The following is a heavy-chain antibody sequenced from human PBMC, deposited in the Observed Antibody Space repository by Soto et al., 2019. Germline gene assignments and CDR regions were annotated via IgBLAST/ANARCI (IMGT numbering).Heavy chain of an antibody. Sequence: GGSLRLSCAASGFTFSNAWMSWVRQAPGKGLEWVGRIKSKTDGGTTDYAAPVKGRFTISRDDSKNTLYLQMNSLRAEDTAVYYCAKDRVLGYCSSTSCYDAFDIWGQGTMVTVSS. CDR2: IKSKTDGGTT. CDR3: AKDRVLGYCSSTSCYDAFDI. V-gene: IGHV3-15*01. J-gene: IGHJ3*02. D-gene: IGHD2-2*01. CDR1: GFTFSNAW.